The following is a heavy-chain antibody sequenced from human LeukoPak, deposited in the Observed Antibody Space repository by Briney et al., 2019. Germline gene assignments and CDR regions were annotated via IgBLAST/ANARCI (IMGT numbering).Heavy chain of an antibody. CDR3: STSRFCSSTSCLFPFDN. V-gene: IGHV3-21*01. CDR2: ISSSSSYI. CDR1: GFTISSYN. D-gene: IGHD2-2*01. Sequence: GGSLRLSCAASGFTISSYNMNWVRQAPGKGLEWVSSISSSSSYIYYADSLKGRFTISRDNAKNSLYLQINSLRAEDTAVYYCSTSRFCSSTSCLFPFDNWGQGTLVTVSS. J-gene: IGHJ4*02.